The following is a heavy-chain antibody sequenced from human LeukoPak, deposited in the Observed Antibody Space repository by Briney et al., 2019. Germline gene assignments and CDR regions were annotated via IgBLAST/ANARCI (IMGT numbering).Heavy chain of an antibody. Sequence: SETLSLTCTVSGGSISSSSYYWSWIRQPAGKGLEWIGRIYTSGSTNYNPSLKSRVTMSVDTSKNQFSLKLSSVTAADTAVYYCARGLLSHDAFDIWGRGTMVTVSS. CDR3: ARGLLSHDAFDI. V-gene: IGHV4-61*02. D-gene: IGHD2-21*01. CDR2: IYTSGST. J-gene: IGHJ3*02. CDR1: GGSISSSSYY.